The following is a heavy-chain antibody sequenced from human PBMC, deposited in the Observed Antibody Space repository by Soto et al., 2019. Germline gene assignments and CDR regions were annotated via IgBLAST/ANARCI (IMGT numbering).Heavy chain of an antibody. Sequence: ESGGGVVQPGRSLRLSCAASGFTFSNYGMHWVRQAPGKGLEWVAVILNDGSNRYHADSVKDRFTISRDNSKNTLYLQMNSLRAEDTAVYYCARDDEYSGNGMDVWGQGTTVNVS. CDR1: GFTFSNYG. V-gene: IGHV3-33*01. D-gene: IGHD3-10*01. J-gene: IGHJ6*02. CDR2: ILNDGSNR. CDR3: ARDDEYSGNGMDV.